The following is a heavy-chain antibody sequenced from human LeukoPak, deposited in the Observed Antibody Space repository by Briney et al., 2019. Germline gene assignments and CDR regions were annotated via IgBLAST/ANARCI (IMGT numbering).Heavy chain of an antibody. J-gene: IGHJ4*02. V-gene: IGHV3-9*01. CDR2: ISWNSGGI. CDR3: AKGKKMTVAGLFDY. D-gene: IGHD6-19*01. Sequence: AGGSLTLSCAACAFTFDDYAMQWVRHAQGKGLEWVSGISWNSGGIGYADSGKGRFTIPRDNAKNSLYLQMNSLRADDTALYYCAKGKKMTVAGLFDYWGQGTLVTVSS. CDR1: AFTFDDYA.